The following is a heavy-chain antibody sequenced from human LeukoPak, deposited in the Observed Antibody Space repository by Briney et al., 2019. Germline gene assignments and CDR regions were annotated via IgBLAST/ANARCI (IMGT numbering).Heavy chain of an antibody. J-gene: IGHJ1*01. D-gene: IGHD2-15*01. CDR3: AQQVGYCSSGSCYFTY. Sequence: PGGSLRLSCTASGVTLNTYAMSWVRQAPGKGLEWVSAISNTGGSTYYADSVKGRFTIPRDKSKNTLSLQMNSLRAEDTAVYYCAQQVGYCSSGSCYFTYWGQGTLVTVSS. CDR2: ISNTGGST. V-gene: IGHV3-23*01. CDR1: GVTLNTYA.